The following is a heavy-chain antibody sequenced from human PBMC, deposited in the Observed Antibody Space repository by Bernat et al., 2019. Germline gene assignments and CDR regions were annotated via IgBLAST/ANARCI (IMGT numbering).Heavy chain of an antibody. CDR2: FSGSGGSA. D-gene: IGHD6-19*01. J-gene: IGHJ3*01. Sequence: ELQLLESGGGLVQPGGSLRLSCAAPGFTFSSYAMSWVRQLPGKGLGWVSAFSGSGGSAFYTDTVNARFTIYRDKSKNTLYLKMNSMRTEDTAVYYCANDGSSGWCYNAFNFWGQGTMDTVSS. CDR1: GFTFSSYA. CDR3: ANDGSSGWCYNAFNF. V-gene: IGHV3-23*01.